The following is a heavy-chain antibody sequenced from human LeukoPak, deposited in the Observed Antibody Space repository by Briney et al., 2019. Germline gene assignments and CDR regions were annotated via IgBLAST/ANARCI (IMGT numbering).Heavy chain of an antibody. CDR1: GYTFTGYY. V-gene: IGHV1-2*02. J-gene: IGHJ5*02. CDR3: ARALRYPGGWFDP. D-gene: IGHD3-9*01. Sequence: ASVKVSCKASGYTFTGYYMHWVRQAPGQGLEWMGWINPNSGGTNYAQKFQGRVTMTRDTSISTAYMELSSLRSEDTAVYYCARALRYPGGWFDPWGQGTLVTVSS. CDR2: INPNSGGT.